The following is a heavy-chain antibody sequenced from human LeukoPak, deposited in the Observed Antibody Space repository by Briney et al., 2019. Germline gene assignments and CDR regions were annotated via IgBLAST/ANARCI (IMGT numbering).Heavy chain of an antibody. J-gene: IGHJ4*02. CDR2: IYSGGST. CDR1: GFTVSSNY. V-gene: IGHV3-53*01. CDR3: ARDWSVAAPSDY. Sequence: GGSLRLSCAASGFTVSSNYMSWVRQAPGKGLEWVSVIYSGGSTYYADSAKGRFTISRDNSKNTLYLQMNSLRAEDTAVYYCARDWSVAAPSDYWGQGTLVTVSS. D-gene: IGHD2-15*01.